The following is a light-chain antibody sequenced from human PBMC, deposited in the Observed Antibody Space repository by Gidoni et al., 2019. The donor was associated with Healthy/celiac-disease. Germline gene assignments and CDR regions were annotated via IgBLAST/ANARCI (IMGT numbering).Light chain of an antibody. V-gene: IGKV3-11*01. J-gene: IGKJ1*01. Sequence: EIVLTQSPATLSLSPGERATLPCRASQSVSSYLAWYQQKPGQAPRLLIYDASNRATGIPARFSGSGSGTDFTLTISSLEPEDFAVYYCQQAGTFGQGTKVEIK. CDR1: QSVSSY. CDR2: DAS. CDR3: QQAGT.